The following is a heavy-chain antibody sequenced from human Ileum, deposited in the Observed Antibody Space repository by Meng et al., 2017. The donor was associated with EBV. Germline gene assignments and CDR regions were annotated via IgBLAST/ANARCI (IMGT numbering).Heavy chain of an antibody. CDR3: AIADEGRFDY. CDR2: NYEDGTP. Sequence: QLQWLKGVLGLSQTSAISCLAFGASGSCRGSTSRWRGEPPAPGKGLEWYGDNYEDGTPNSKPTLKSRVSIYVDKSKIQFSLTLGTGTAADTHEYSCAIADEGRFDYWGQGTLVTVSS. J-gene: IGHJ4*02. V-gene: IGHV4/OR15-8*01. CDR1: GSCRGSTSR.